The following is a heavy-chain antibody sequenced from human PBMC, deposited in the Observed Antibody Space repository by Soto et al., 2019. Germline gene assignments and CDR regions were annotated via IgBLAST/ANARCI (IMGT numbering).Heavy chain of an antibody. CDR1: GYAFTSYG. CDR3: ARDPIGWFDP. J-gene: IGHJ5*02. Sequence: ASVKVSWKAAGYAFTSYGISLVRQAPGQGLEWMGWISAYNGNTNYAQKLQGRVTMTTDTSTSTAYMELRSLRSDDTAVYYCARDPIGWFDPWGQGTLVTVSS. CDR2: ISAYNGNT. V-gene: IGHV1-18*01.